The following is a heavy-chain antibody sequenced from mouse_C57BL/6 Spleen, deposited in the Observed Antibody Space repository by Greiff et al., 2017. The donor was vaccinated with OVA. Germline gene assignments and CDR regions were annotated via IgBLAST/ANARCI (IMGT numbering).Heavy chain of an antibody. D-gene: IGHD2-3*01. CDR2: ISDGGSYT. CDR3: ARDRYDGYYGYFDV. V-gene: IGHV5-4*01. J-gene: IGHJ1*03. CDR1: GFTFSSYA. Sequence: EVKVEESGGGLVKPGGSLKLSCAASGFTFSSYAMSWVRQTPEKRLEWVATISDGGSYTYYPDNVKGRFTISRDNAKNNLYLQMSHLKSEDTAMYYCARDRYDGYYGYFDVWGTGTTVTVSS.